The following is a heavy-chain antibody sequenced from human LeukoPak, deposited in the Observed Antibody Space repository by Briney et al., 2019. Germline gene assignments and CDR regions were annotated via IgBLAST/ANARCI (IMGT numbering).Heavy chain of an antibody. D-gene: IGHD4-11*01. CDR3: ARGTGNYLADY. Sequence: PSETLSLTCTVSGGSISSSSYYWGWIRQPPGKGLEWIGSIYYSGSTYYNPSLKSRVTISVDTSKNQFSLKLSSVTAADTAVYYCARGTGNYLADYWGQGTLVTVSS. CDR2: IYYSGST. V-gene: IGHV4-39*07. J-gene: IGHJ4*02. CDR1: GGSISSSSYY.